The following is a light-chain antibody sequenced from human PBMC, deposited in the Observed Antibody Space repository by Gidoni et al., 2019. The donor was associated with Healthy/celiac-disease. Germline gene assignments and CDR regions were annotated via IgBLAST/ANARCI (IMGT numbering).Light chain of an antibody. Sequence: DIQMTQSPSSLSASVGDRVTITCQASQDISNYLNWYQQNPGKAPKLLIYDASNLETGVPSRFSGSGSGTDFTFTISSLQPEDIATYYCQQYDNLPPQLTFGGGTKVEIK. CDR2: DAS. J-gene: IGKJ4*01. CDR3: QQYDNLPPQLT. CDR1: QDISNY. V-gene: IGKV1-33*01.